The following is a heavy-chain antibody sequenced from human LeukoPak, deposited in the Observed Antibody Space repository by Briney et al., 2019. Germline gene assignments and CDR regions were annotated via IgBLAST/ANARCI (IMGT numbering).Heavy chain of an antibody. CDR3: AGEVGSSVVVPAALGY. J-gene: IGHJ4*02. CDR2: INPNSGGT. V-gene: IGHV1-2*02. D-gene: IGHD2-2*01. CDR1: GYTFTSYY. Sequence: GASVKVSCKASGYTFTSYYMHWVRQAPGQGLEWMGWINPNSGGTNYAQKFQGRVTMTRDTSISTAYMELSRLRSDDTAVYYCAGEVGSSVVVPAALGYWGQGTLVTVSS.